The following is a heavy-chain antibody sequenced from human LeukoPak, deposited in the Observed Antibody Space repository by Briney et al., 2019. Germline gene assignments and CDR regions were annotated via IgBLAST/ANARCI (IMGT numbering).Heavy chain of an antibody. J-gene: IGHJ4*02. CDR3: AKDRRLPWDYFDS. D-gene: IGHD5-12*01. V-gene: IGHV3-23*01. Sequence: GGSLRLSCVASGFTFSSYAMSWFRQAPGKGLEWVSAIDGSGGSTYYADSVKGRFTISRDNSKNTLYLQMNSMRAEDTAIYYCAKDRRLPWDYFDSWGQGTLVTVSP. CDR1: GFTFSSYA. CDR2: IDGSGGST.